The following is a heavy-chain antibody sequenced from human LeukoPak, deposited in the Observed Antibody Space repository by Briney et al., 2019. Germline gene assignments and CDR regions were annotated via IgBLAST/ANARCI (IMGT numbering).Heavy chain of an antibody. CDR2: IYYSGST. CDR3: AKGDIGGFGF. V-gene: IGHV4-31*03. D-gene: IGHD2-15*01. J-gene: IGHJ5*01. CDR1: GGPLSSGGYY. Sequence: SETLSLTCSVSGGPLSSGGYYWSWIRQHPGKGLEWIGYIYYSGSTYYNPSLKSRVIISVDTSKNQFSLKLSSVTAADTAVYYCAKGDIGGFGFWGQGRLVTVSS.